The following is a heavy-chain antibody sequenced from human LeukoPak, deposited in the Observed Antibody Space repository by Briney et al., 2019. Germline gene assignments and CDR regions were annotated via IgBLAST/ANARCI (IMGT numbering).Heavy chain of an antibody. Sequence: SETLSLTCAVYGGSFSGYYWSWIRQPPGKGLEWIGEINHSGSTNYNPSLKSRVTISVDTSKNQFSLKLSSVTAADTAVYYCARLRGYYYDSSAMGGWGQGTLVTVSS. D-gene: IGHD3-22*01. V-gene: IGHV4-34*01. CDR3: ARLRGYYYDSSAMGG. CDR2: INHSGST. J-gene: IGHJ4*02. CDR1: GGSFSGYY.